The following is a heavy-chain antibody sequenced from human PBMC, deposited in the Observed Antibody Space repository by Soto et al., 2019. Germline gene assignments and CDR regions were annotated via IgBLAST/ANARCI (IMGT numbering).Heavy chain of an antibody. J-gene: IGHJ6*02. CDR3: ARDRDCSSTSCYRSKYYYYGMDV. D-gene: IGHD2-2*02. Sequence: QVQLVQSGAEVKKPGASVKVSCKASGYTFTSYGITWVRQAPGQGLGWMGWISAYNGKTNYAQKLQGRVTMTTETSTSTADMELRSLRSDDTAGYYCARDRDCSSTSCYRSKYYYYGMDVWGQGTTVTVSS. CDR1: GYTFTSYG. CDR2: ISAYNGKT. V-gene: IGHV1-18*04.